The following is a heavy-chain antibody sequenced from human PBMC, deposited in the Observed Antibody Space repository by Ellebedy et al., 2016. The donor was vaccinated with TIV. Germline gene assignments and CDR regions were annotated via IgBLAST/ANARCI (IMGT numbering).Heavy chain of an antibody. CDR1: GFTLSSYW. D-gene: IGHD3-16*01. J-gene: IGHJ5*02. V-gene: IGHV3-74*01. Sequence: PGGSLRLSCAASGFTLSSYWMHWVRQAPGKGLVWVARISSDGSFTNYADSVKGRFTISRDNAKNTLYLEMNSLTAEDTAVYHCVPVGEPRGSDPWGQGTLVTVSS. CDR2: ISSDGSFT. CDR3: VPVGEPRGSDP.